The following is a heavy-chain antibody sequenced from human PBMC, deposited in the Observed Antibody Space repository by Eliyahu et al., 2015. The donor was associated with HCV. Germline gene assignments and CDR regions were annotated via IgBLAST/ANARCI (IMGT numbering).Heavy chain of an antibody. CDR1: GGSXSSYY. CDR3: ARDHSGNDLDAFDI. D-gene: IGHD5-12*01. CDR2: IYYSGST. J-gene: IGHJ3*02. V-gene: IGHV4-59*01. Sequence: QVQLQESGPGLVKPSETLSLTCTVSGGSXSSYYWSWIRQPPGKGLEWIAYIYYSGSTNSNPSLKSRVTISVDTSKNQFSLNLNSVTAADTAVYYCARDHSGNDLDAFDIWGQGTMVTVSS.